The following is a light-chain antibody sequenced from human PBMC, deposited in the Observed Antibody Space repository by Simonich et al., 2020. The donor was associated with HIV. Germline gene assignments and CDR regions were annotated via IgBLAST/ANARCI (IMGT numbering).Light chain of an antibody. J-gene: IGLJ3*02. Sequence: QSALTQPASVYGSPGKSITISCTGTRSDVGDFNLVSWYQQYPGKSPKLMIYEVTKRPSGVPARFSGSKSGNTASLTVSGLQAEDEADYYCSSYTSSSTWVFGGGTKLTVL. CDR3: SSYTSSSTWV. CDR2: EVT. CDR1: RSDVGDFNL. V-gene: IGLV2-14*02.